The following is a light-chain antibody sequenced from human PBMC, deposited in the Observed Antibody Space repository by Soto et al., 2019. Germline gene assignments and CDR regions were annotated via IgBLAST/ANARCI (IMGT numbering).Light chain of an antibody. V-gene: IGKV3-20*01. CDR3: QQYGSSRELT. CDR2: GAS. Sequence: EIVLTQSPGTLSLSPGERATLSCRASQSVSSSYLAWYQQKPGQAPRLLIYGASSRATGIPDRFSGSGSGTDFTRTISSLEPEAFAVYYCQQYGSSRELTFGGGTKVEIK. CDR1: QSVSSSY. J-gene: IGKJ4*01.